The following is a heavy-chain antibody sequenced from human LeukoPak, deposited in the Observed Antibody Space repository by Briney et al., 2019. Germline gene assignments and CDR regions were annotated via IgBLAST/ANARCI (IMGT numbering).Heavy chain of an antibody. J-gene: IGHJ4*02. Sequence: ASVKVSCKTSGYIFTTYSITWVRQAPGQGLQWMGWISPYNGNTSYAQRLQDRVTLTTATSTSTAYMELRSLISDDTAVYYCARSNVDTSMTQIDYWGQGTLVTVSS. CDR3: ARSNVDTSMTQIDY. V-gene: IGHV1-18*01. CDR1: GYIFTTYS. CDR2: ISPYNGNT. D-gene: IGHD5-18*01.